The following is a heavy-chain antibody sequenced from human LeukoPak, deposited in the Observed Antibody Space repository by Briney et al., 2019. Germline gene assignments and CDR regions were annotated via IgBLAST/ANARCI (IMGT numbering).Heavy chain of an antibody. CDR1: GFTFSSYA. J-gene: IGHJ4*02. Sequence: GGSLRLSCAASGFTFSSYAMSWVRQAPGKGLEWVSAISGSGGSTYYADSVKGRFTISRDNSKNTLYLQMNSLRAEDTAVYYCARATTYDILTGYSDYWGQGTLVTVSS. CDR2: ISGSGGST. D-gene: IGHD3-9*01. CDR3: ARATTYDILTGYSDY. V-gene: IGHV3-23*01.